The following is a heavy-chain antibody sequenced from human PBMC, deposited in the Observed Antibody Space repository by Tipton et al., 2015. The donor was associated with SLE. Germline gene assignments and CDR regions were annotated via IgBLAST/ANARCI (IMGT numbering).Heavy chain of an antibody. D-gene: IGHD2-8*01. CDR1: GGSISSNY. Sequence: TLSLTCSVSGGSISSNYWIWIRQPPGKGLEWIGYISDGGGTNYNPSLKSRVTISVDPAKNQFSLRLTSVTAADTAVYYCARGMLTWRGAIIGVDVWGQGTTDNVSS. CDR3: ARGMLTWRGAIIGVDV. J-gene: IGHJ6*02. V-gene: IGHV4-59*08. CDR2: ISDGGGT.